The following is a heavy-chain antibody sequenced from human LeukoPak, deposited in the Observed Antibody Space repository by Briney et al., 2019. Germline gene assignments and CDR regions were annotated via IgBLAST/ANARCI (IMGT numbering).Heavy chain of an antibody. V-gene: IGHV1-2*02. CDR2: INPNSGGT. Sequence: EASVKVSCKTSGCTFTGYYMHWVRQAPGQGLEWMGWINPNSGGTNYAQRFQGRVTMTRDTSMSTAYMELSRLRSDDSAVYYCARYFYDSSGSSSDAFDIWGQGTMVTVSS. D-gene: IGHD3-22*01. CDR1: GCTFTGYY. CDR3: ARYFYDSSGSSSDAFDI. J-gene: IGHJ3*02.